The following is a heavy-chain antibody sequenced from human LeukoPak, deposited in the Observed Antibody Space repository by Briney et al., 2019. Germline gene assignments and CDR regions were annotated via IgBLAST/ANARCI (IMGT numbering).Heavy chain of an antibody. D-gene: IGHD3-16*02. CDR1: GFTFSDYY. CDR2: ISSSSSYI. CDR3: ARALRLRLGELSTYDY. Sequence: GGSLRLSCAASGFTFSDYYMSWIRQAPGKGLEWVSSISSSSSYIYYADSVKGRFTISRDNAKNSLYLQMNSLRAEDTAVYYCARALRLRLGELSTYDYWGQGTLVTVSS. J-gene: IGHJ4*02. V-gene: IGHV3-11*06.